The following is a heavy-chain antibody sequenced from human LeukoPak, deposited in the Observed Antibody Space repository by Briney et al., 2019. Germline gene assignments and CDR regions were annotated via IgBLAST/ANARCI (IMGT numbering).Heavy chain of an antibody. D-gene: IGHD3-22*01. Sequence: SETLSLTCTVSGGSISSSSYYWGWIRQPPGKGLEWIGSIYYSGSTYYNPSLKSRVTISVDTSKNQFSLKLSSVTAADTAVYYCARDPPRYYGSSGPSDYWGQGTLVTVSS. V-gene: IGHV4-39*07. CDR1: GGSISSSSYY. J-gene: IGHJ4*02. CDR3: ARDPPRYYGSSGPSDY. CDR2: IYYSGST.